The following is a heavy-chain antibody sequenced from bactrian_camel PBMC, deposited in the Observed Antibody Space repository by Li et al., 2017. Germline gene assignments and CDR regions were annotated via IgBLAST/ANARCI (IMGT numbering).Heavy chain of an antibody. V-gene: IGHV3S1*01. J-gene: IGHJ6*01. CDR1: GVNRSVGW. CDR3: ATRYDGSWQISDFGY. Sequence: HVQLVESGGGSVQTGGSLTLSCAASGVNRSVGWMGWFRQAPGKGFEWVSAINHKGDSTVYGDSVKGRFTTSRDNAKNTVYLQMDSLNSEDTALYYCATRYDGSWQISDFGYWGQGTQVTVS. D-gene: IGHD6*01. CDR2: INHKGDST.